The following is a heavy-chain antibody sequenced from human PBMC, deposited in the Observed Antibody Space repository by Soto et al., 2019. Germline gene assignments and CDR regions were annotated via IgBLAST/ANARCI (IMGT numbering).Heavy chain of an antibody. CDR3: ARDHHYYGSGSTDY. CDR2: IYYSGST. J-gene: IGHJ4*02. D-gene: IGHD3-10*01. V-gene: IGHV4-30-4*01. Sequence: SETLSLTCTVSGGSISSGDYYWSWIRQPPGKGLEWIGYIYYSGSTYYNPSLKSRVTISVDTSKNQFSLKLSSVTAADTAVYYCARDHHYYGSGSTDYWGQGTLVTVSS. CDR1: GGSISSGDYY.